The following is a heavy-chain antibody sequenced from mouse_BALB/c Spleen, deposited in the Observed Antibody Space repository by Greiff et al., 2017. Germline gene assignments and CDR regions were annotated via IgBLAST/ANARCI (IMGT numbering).Heavy chain of an antibody. CDR3: ARSGYYRYPYYYAMDY. CDR1: GYTFTSYN. CDR2: IYPGNGDT. D-gene: IGHD2-14*01. V-gene: IGHV1-12*01. J-gene: IGHJ4*01. Sequence: LQQPGAELVKPGASVKMSCKASGYTFTSYNMHWVKQTPGQGLEWIGAIYPGNGDTSYNQKFKGKATLTADKSSSTAYMQLSSLTSEDSAVYYCARSGYYRYPYYYAMDYWGQGTSVTVSS.